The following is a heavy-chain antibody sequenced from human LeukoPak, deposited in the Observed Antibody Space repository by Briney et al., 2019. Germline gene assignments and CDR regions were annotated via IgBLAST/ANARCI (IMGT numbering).Heavy chain of an antibody. Sequence: GGSLRLSCAASGFTFSSYWMSWVRQAPGKGLEWVANIKQDGSNKYYADSVKGRFTISRDNSKNTLYLQMNSLRAEDTAVYYCAREGAGDGYNFGAFDIWGQGTMVTVSS. CDR1: GFTFSSYW. J-gene: IGHJ3*02. V-gene: IGHV3-7*01. CDR2: IKQDGSNK. CDR3: AREGAGDGYNFGAFDI. D-gene: IGHD5-24*01.